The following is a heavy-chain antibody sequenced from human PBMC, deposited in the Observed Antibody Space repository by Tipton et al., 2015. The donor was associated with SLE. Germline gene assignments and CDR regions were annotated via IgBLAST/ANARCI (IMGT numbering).Heavy chain of an antibody. Sequence: SLRLSCAASGFTFDGSAMHWVRQAPGKGLEWVSGISWNSGSIDYADSVKGRFTIFRDNAKKSLYLQMDSLRPEDTALYYCTKDKENYDASGRFDYWGQGTQVTVSS. CDR3: TKDKENYDASGRFDY. CDR2: ISWNSGSI. CDR1: GFTFDGSA. J-gene: IGHJ4*02. V-gene: IGHV3-9*01. D-gene: IGHD3-22*01.